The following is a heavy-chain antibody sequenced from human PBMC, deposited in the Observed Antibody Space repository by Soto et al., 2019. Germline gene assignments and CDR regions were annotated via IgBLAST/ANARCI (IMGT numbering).Heavy chain of an antibody. CDR2: IRSKANSYAT. J-gene: IGHJ5*02. CDR3: TRHQSTNYYDSSGYYHVHSWFDP. Sequence: GGPLRLSCAASGFTFSGSAMHWVRQASGKGLEWVGRIRSKANSYATAYAASVKGRFTISRDDSKNTAYLQMNSLKTEDTAVYYCTRHQSTNYYDSSGYYHVHSWFDPWGQGTLVTVSS. D-gene: IGHD3-22*01. V-gene: IGHV3-73*01. CDR1: GFTFSGSA.